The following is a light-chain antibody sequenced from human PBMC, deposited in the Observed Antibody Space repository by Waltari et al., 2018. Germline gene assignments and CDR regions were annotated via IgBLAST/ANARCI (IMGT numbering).Light chain of an antibody. J-gene: IGKJ1*01. CDR1: QGVGKY. CDR2: HAS. Sequence: EIVLTPSPGTLSLSRGERATLSCRASQGVGKYLAWYQQRPGQAPRLLLYHASIRATGIPDSFRGSGFGTDFSLTISRLEPEDFAVYYCQKYDFLPATFGQGTTVEI. CDR3: QKYDFLPAT. V-gene: IGKV3-20*01.